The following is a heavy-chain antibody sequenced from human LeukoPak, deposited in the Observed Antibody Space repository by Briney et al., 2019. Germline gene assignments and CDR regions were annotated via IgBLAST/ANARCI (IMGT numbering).Heavy chain of an antibody. J-gene: IGHJ5*02. Sequence: PGGSLRLSCAASGLTVSTSYMSWVRQAPGKGLEWVSSIYRDGSTYHADSVKGRLTISRDTSKNTLFLQLNGLRTEDTAVYYCAREYYCGSGTYYNWFDPWGQGTLVTVSS. V-gene: IGHV3-53*01. CDR1: GLTVSTSY. D-gene: IGHD3-10*01. CDR3: AREYYCGSGTYYNWFDP. CDR2: IYRDGST.